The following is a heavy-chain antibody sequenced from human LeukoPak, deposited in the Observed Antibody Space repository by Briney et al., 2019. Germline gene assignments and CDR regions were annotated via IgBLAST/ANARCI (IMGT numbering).Heavy chain of an antibody. Sequence: SGTLSLTCAVSGGSISGSNWWGWVRQPPGKGLEWIGEIYHAGSTNYNPSLKSRVTISVDRSKNQFSLKLSSVTAADTAVCYCARSITMVRGVENYFDYWGQGTLVTVSS. V-gene: IGHV4-4*02. CDR1: GGSISGSNW. CDR2: IYHAGST. D-gene: IGHD3-10*01. J-gene: IGHJ4*02. CDR3: ARSITMVRGVENYFDY.